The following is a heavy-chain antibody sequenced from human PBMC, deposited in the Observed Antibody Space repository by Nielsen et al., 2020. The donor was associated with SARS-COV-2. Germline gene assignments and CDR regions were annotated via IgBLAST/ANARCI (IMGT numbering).Heavy chain of an antibody. CDR3: ATARTYIAAAGKGY. V-gene: IGHV3-33*01. CDR2: IWYDGSNK. CDR1: GFTFSSYG. J-gene: IGHJ4*02. Sequence: GESLKISCAASGFTFSSYGMHWVRQAPGKGLEWVAVIWYDGSNKYYADSVKGRFTISRDNSKNTLYLQMNSLRAEDTAVYYCATARTYIAAAGKGYWGQGTLVAVSS. D-gene: IGHD6-13*01.